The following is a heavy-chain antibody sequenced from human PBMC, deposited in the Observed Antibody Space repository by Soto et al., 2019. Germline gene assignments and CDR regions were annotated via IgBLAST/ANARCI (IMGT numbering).Heavy chain of an antibody. D-gene: IGHD3-10*01. CDR2: IMPTVDSA. CDR3: AVAAVREILTEQSSGMAV. CDR1: GGTLSDYA. J-gene: IGHJ6*02. V-gene: IGHV1-69*01. Sequence: QGQLVQSGAEVKNPGSSVKVSCKASGGTLSDYAVSWVRQARGQGLEWMGGIMPTVDSANYAQKFQGRLTITADESTSTANMELSSLTSDDTAIYYCAVAAVREILTEQSSGMAVWGQGTTVTVSS.